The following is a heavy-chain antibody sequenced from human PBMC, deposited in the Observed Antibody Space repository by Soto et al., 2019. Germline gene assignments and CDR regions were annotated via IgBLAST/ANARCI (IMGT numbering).Heavy chain of an antibody. D-gene: IGHD3-22*01. CDR2: ISYDGSNK. Sequence: GGSLRLSCAASGFTFSSYAMHWVRQAPGKGLEWVAVISYDGSNKYYADSVKGRFTISRDNSKNTLYLQMNSLRAEDTAVYYCAKSSGGRITMIVVVITTGYYFDYWGQGTLVTVSS. V-gene: IGHV3-30-3*02. CDR3: AKSSGGRITMIVVVITTGYYFDY. J-gene: IGHJ4*02. CDR1: GFTFSSYA.